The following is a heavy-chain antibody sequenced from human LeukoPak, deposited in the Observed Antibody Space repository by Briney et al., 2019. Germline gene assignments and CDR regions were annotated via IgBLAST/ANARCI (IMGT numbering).Heavy chain of an antibody. CDR2: IYYSGST. CDR1: GGSISSSSYY. V-gene: IGHV4-39*07. CDR3: ARVTGSSGWYWFDP. D-gene: IGHD6-19*01. Sequence: SETLSLTCTVSGGSISSSSYYWGWIRQPPGKGLEWIGSIYYSGSTYYNPSLKSRVTISVDTSKNQFSLKLSSVTAADTAVYYCARVTGSSGWYWFDPWGQGTLVTVSS. J-gene: IGHJ5*02.